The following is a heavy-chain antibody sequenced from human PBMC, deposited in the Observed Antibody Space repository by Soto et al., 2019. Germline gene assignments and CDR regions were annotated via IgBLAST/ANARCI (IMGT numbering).Heavy chain of an antibody. V-gene: IGHV3-33*01. J-gene: IGHJ6*02. CDR1: GFTFSSYG. Sequence: PGGSLRLSCAASGFTFSSYGMHWVRQAPGKGLEWVAVIWYDGSNKYYADSVNGRFTISRDNSKNTLYLQMNSLRAEDTAVYYCARDLLGSDTAMPEYYYYYYGMDVWGQGTTVTVSS. D-gene: IGHD5-18*01. CDR2: IWYDGSNK. CDR3: ARDLLGSDTAMPEYYYYYYGMDV.